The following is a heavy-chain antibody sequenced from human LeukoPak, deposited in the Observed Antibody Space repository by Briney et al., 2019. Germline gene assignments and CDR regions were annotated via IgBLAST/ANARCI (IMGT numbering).Heavy chain of an antibody. CDR1: GFTFSGSA. D-gene: IGHD2-2*01. J-gene: IGHJ4*02. CDR3: TRNNCSSTSCYDY. CDR2: IRSKANSYAT. V-gene: IGHV3-73*01. Sequence: GGSLRLSCAASGFTFSGSAMHWVRQASGKVLEWVGRIRSKANSYATAYAASVKGRFTISRDDSKNTAYLQMNSLKTEDTAVYYCTRNNCSSTSCYDYWGQGTLVTVSS.